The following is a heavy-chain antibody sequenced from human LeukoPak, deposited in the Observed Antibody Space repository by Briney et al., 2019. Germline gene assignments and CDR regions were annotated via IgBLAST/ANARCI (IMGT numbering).Heavy chain of an antibody. V-gene: IGHV5-51*01. J-gene: IGHJ3*02. CDR1: GYSFSFYW. Sequence: GESLQISCRGSGYSFSFYWIAWVRQMPGKGLQWMGIIYPDDSDTRYSPSFQGQVTISADKSISTAYLQWSSLKPSDTAMYYCARPLTTSYDAFDIWGQGTMVTVSS. D-gene: IGHD2/OR15-2a*01. CDR2: IYPDDSDT. CDR3: ARPLTTSYDAFDI.